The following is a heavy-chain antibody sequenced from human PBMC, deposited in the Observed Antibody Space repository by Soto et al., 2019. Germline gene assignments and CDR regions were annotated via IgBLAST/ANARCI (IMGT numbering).Heavy chain of an antibody. Sequence: QVHLVQSGAEVKKPGASVKVYCKCSGYTFTSYGITWVRQAPGQGLEWMGWISAHNGNTDYAQKVQGRVTVTRDTSTSTAYMELRSLRSDDTAVYYCARGRYGDYWGQGALVTVSS. D-gene: IGHD1-1*01. CDR1: GYTFTSYG. CDR3: ARGRYGDY. CDR2: ISAHNGNT. V-gene: IGHV1-18*01. J-gene: IGHJ4*02.